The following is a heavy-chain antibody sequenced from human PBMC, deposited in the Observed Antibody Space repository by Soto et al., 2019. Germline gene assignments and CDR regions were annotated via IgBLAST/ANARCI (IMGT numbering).Heavy chain of an antibody. CDR1: GGSFSTYG. CDR2: IIPKFGTT. Sequence: QVQLVQSGAEVKKPGSSVKVSCKASGGSFSTYGINWVRLAPGQGLEWMGGIIPKFGTTNYAQKFRGRVTITADESTNTACMELNYRRSEDTAVYFCARELDPSYGGNSLSLDYWGQGTLVTVSS. V-gene: IGHV1-69*13. D-gene: IGHD4-17*01. CDR3: ARELDPSYGGNSLSLDY. J-gene: IGHJ4*02.